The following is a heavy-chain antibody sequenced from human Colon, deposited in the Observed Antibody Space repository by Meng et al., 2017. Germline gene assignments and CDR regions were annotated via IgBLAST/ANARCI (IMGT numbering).Heavy chain of an antibody. Sequence: GGSLRLSCAASGFTFSDYYMSWIRQAPGKGLKWVSYISNSGGTRYYADSVKGRFTISRDNAKNSLYLQMNSLRAEDTAVYYCARESLSRTAAADWGDWGQGTLVTVSS. CDR2: ISNSGGTR. V-gene: IGHV3-11*01. D-gene: IGHD6-13*01. J-gene: IGHJ4*02. CDR1: GFTFSDYY. CDR3: ARESLSRTAAADWGD.